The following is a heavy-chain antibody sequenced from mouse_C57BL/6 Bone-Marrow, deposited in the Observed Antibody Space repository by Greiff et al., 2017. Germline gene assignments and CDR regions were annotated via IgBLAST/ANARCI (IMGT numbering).Heavy chain of an antibody. J-gene: IGHJ3*01. V-gene: IGHV1-47*01. Sequence: VQLQQSGAELVKPGASVKMSCKASGYTFTTYPIEWMKQNHGKSLEWIGNFHPYNGDTKYNEKFKGKATLTVEKSSSTVYLELSRLTSDDSAVYYCARGVYDGYYWFAYWGQGTLVTVSA. CDR3: ARGVYDGYYWFAY. CDR2: FHPYNGDT. D-gene: IGHD2-3*01. CDR1: GYTFTTYP.